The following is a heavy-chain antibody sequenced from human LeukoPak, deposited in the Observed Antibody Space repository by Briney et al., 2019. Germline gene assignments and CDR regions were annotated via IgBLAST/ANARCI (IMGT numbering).Heavy chain of an antibody. CDR3: ASPDYDFWSGYG. CDR2: INPNSGGT. Sequence: ASVKVSCKAAGYTFTGYYMHWVRQAPGQGLEWMGWINPNSGGTNYAQKFQGRVTMTRDTSISTAYMELSRLRSDDTAVYYCASPDYDFWSGYGWGQGTLVTVSS. J-gene: IGHJ4*02. D-gene: IGHD3-3*01. CDR1: GYTFTGYY. V-gene: IGHV1-2*02.